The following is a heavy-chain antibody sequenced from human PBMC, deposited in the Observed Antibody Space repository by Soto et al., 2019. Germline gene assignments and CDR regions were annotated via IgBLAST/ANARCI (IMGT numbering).Heavy chain of an antibody. Sequence: PSETLSLTCTVSGGSVGSGSYLWNWIRQSPGKGLEWVGYIHYTGNTNYNPSLKSRVSISIDMSKNQFSLRLSSVTTADTAVYYCAREENDDNSAYYYVYWGHGTLVT. J-gene: IGHJ4*01. CDR2: IHYTGNT. CDR1: GGSVGSGSYL. V-gene: IGHV4-61*01. D-gene: IGHD3-22*01. CDR3: AREENDDNSAYYYVY.